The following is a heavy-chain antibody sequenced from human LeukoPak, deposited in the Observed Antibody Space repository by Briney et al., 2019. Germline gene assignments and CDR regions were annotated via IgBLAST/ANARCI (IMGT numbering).Heavy chain of an antibody. D-gene: IGHD3-22*01. J-gene: IGHJ4*02. V-gene: IGHV3-23*01. Sequence: GGTLRLSCAASGFTFSSYGMSWVRQAPGKGLEWVSAISGSGGSTYYADSVKGRFTISRDNSKNTLYLQMNSLRAEDTAVYYCAKDRAYYSDSSGYYLVRAYDYWGQGTLVTVSS. CDR1: GFTFSSYG. CDR3: AKDRAYYSDSSGYYLVRAYDY. CDR2: ISGSGGST.